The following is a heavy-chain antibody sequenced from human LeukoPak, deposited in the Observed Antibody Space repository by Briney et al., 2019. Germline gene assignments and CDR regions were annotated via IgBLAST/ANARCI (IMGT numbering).Heavy chain of an antibody. Sequence: PGGSLRLSCVGSGFTISNYWMHWVRQAPGTGLMWVSRIHPDGRITTYADSVKGRFTISRDNAKNTLYLQMNSLRAEDTAVYYCAPQQAYSPYNWFDHWGQGTLVTVSS. D-gene: IGHD5-12*01. CDR2: IHPDGRIT. J-gene: IGHJ5*02. CDR1: GFTISNYW. CDR3: APQQAYSPYNWFDH. V-gene: IGHV3-74*03.